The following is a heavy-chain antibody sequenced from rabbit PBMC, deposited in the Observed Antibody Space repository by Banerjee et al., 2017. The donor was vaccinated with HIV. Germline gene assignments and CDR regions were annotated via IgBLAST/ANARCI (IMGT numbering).Heavy chain of an antibody. Sequence: QEQLVESGGGLVQPEGSLTLTCKASGIDSSSYYYMCWVRQAPGKGLEYIGYISTGSGDAYYASWAKGRFTISRTSSTTVTLQMTSLTAADTATYFCARDLAAVTGWNFGLWGQGTLVTVS. J-gene: IGHJ4*01. CDR3: ARDLAAVTGWNFGL. CDR2: ISTGSGDA. D-gene: IGHD7-1*01. CDR1: GIDSSSYYY. V-gene: IGHV1S45*01.